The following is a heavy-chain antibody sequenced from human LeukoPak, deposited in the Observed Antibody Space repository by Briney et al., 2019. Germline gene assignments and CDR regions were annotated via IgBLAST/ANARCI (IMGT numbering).Heavy chain of an antibody. CDR2: RFT. V-gene: IGHV3-66*03. CDR3: AREGHSSGHAPAFDI. J-gene: IGHJ3*02. D-gene: IGHD3-22*01. Sequence: PGGSLRLSCEAPGFTFSTPVMHWVRQAPGKGLEWVEGRFTHYVDSVKGRFTISGDNSKKTVYLQMNSLRPEDTAIYYCAREGHSSGHAPAFDIWGQGTMVTVSS. CDR1: GFTFSTPV.